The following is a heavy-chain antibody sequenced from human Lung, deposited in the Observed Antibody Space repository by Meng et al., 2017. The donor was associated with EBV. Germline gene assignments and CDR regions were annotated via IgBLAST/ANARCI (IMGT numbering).Heavy chain of an antibody. CDR3: AKGKPVDY. CDR2: IFYDGSMK. Sequence: VQLVGFGGGVAQPGRSLRLSCVASGFAFSDSGMHWVRQAPGKGLEWVAVIFYDGSMKYYGDSVRGRFTISRDNPKNTVYLQMNGLRTEDTALYYCAKGKPVDYWGRGTLVTVSS. D-gene: IGHD4-23*01. V-gene: IGHV3-30*18. J-gene: IGHJ4*02. CDR1: GFAFSDSG.